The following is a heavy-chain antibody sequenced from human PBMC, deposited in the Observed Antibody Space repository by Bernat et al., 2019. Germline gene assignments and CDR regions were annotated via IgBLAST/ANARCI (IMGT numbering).Heavy chain of an antibody. CDR1: GFTFSSYA. D-gene: IGHD5-18*01. CDR3: VKDSDTATLLLFDY. Sequence: EVQLLESGGGLVQPGGSLRLSCAASGFTFSSYAMGWVRQAPGKGLEWVSGISGGGGSTNYAASVKGRFTVSRDNSKNTLYLQKNSLRVEDTAVYYCVKDSDTATLLLFDYWGQGTLVTVSS. V-gene: IGHV3-23*01. CDR2: ISGGGGST. J-gene: IGHJ4*02.